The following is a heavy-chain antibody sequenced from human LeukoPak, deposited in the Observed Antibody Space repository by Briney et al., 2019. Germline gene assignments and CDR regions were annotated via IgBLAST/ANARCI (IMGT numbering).Heavy chain of an antibody. CDR2: MNPNNSVT. J-gene: IGHJ4*02. CDR1: GYTFTGYY. Sequence: ASVKVSCKASGYTFTGYYMHWVRQAPGQGLEWMGWMNPNNSVTAYAQKFQGRVTMTRDTSINTAYMELNRLSADDTAMYYCAMVITATINYWGQGTLVTVSS. V-gene: IGHV1-2*02. D-gene: IGHD2-15*01. CDR3: AMVITATINY.